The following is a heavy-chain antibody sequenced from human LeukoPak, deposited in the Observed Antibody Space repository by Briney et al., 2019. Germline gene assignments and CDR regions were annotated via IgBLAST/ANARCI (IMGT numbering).Heavy chain of an antibody. CDR3: AKYMVVPDY. CDR1: GFTFSSYA. CDR2: ISGSGGTT. J-gene: IGHJ4*02. V-gene: IGHV3-23*01. Sequence: GGSPRLSCAASGFTFSSYAMTWVRQAPGKGLEWVSAISGSGGTTSYADSVKGRFTISRDNPKNTLYLQMNSLRAEDTAVYYCAKYMVVPDYWGQGTLVTVSS. D-gene: IGHD2-21*01.